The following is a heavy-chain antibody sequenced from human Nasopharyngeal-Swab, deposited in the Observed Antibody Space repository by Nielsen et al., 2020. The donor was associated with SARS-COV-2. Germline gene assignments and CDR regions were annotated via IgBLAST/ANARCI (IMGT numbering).Heavy chain of an antibody. J-gene: IGHJ4*02. V-gene: IGHV1-69*01. CDR2: IIPSSGTA. CDR3: AREEGYSSGWYFRY. D-gene: IGHD6-13*01. Sequence: WVRQAPGQGLEWMGGIIPSSGTANSAQKFQGRVTITADESSSIVYMEVSGLRSEDSAVYYCAREEGYSSGWYFRYWGQGTRVTVSS.